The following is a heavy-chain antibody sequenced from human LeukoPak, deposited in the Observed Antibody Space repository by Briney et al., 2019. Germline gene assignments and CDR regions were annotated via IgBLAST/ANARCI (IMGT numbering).Heavy chain of an antibody. V-gene: IGHV3-74*01. Sequence: GGSLRLSCAASGFTFSDYWMHWVRQAPGKGLVWVSRINSDGSSTSYADSVKGRFTISRDNAKHTLYLQMNSLRAEDTAVNYCERGGFDTIGFDYWGQGTLVTVSS. CDR2: INSDGSST. CDR1: GFTFSDYW. J-gene: IGHJ4*02. CDR3: ERGGFDTIGFDY. D-gene: IGHD3-10*01.